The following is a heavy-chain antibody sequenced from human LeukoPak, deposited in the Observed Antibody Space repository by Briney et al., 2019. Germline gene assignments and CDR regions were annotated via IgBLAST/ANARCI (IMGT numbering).Heavy chain of an antibody. Sequence: SETLSLTCAVYGGSFSGYYWSWIRQPPGKGLEWIGEINHSGSTNYNPSLKSRVTISVDTSKDQFSLKLSSVTAADTAVYYCARSPSAVTIYYCDYWGQGTLVTVSS. CDR3: ARSPSAVTIYYCDY. CDR1: GGSFSGYY. V-gene: IGHV4-34*01. D-gene: IGHD4-17*01. J-gene: IGHJ4*02. CDR2: INHSGST.